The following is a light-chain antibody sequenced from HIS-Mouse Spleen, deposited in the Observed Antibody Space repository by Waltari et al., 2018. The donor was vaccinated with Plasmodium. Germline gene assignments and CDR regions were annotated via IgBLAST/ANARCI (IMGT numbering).Light chain of an antibody. V-gene: IGLV3-10*01. CDR1: ALPKKY. Sequence: SYELTQPPSVSVSPGQTARITCSGDALPKKYAYWYQQKSGQAPVLVIDEDSKRPSGSPEGFAGSSSGTMATVTISGGQVEDEANYYCYSTDSSGNHRVFGGGTKLTVL. CDR2: EDS. J-gene: IGLJ3*02. CDR3: YSTDSSGNHRV.